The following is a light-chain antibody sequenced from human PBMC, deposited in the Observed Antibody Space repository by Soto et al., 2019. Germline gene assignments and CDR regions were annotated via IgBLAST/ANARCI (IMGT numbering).Light chain of an antibody. CDR2: AAS. J-gene: IGKJ2*01. Sequence: DRQMTQSPSSLSASVGDRVTIACRASQGLSNYLAWYQQKPGKVPKLLIYAASTLQSGVPSRFSGSGSGTDFTLTISSLQPEDVATYYCQQYNSAPYTFGQGTKLEIK. CDR3: QQYNSAPYT. V-gene: IGKV1-27*01. CDR1: QGLSNY.